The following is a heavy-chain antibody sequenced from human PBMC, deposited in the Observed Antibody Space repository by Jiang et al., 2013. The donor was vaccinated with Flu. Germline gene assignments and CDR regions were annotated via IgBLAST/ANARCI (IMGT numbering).Heavy chain of an antibody. CDR2: INHSGST. CDR1: GSVQWLL. Sequence: GSVQWLLLELDPPAPTGRGLEWIGEINHSGSTNYNPSLKSRVTISVDTSKNQFSLKLSSVTAADTAVYYCARSGKRRFDPWGQGTLVTVSS. CDR3: ARSGKRRFDP. V-gene: IGHV4-34*01. J-gene: IGHJ5*02.